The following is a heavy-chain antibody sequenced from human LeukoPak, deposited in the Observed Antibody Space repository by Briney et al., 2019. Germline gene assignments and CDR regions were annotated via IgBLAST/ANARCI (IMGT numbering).Heavy chain of an antibody. V-gene: IGHV3-30*02. CDR2: IRYDGSNK. CDR3: AKDTLLYSSSWPFDY. J-gene: IGHJ4*02. D-gene: IGHD6-13*01. Sequence: GGSLRLSCAASGFTFSSYGMHWVRQAPGKGLEWVAFIRYDGSNKYYADSVKGRFTISRDNSKNTLYLQMNSLRAKDTAVYYCAKDTLLYSSSWPFDYWGQGTLVTVSS. CDR1: GFTFSSYG.